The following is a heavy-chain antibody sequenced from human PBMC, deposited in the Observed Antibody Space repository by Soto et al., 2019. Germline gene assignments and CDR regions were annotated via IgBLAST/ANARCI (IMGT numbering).Heavy chain of an antibody. D-gene: IGHD3-3*01. J-gene: IGHJ3*02. CDR2: ISAYNGNT. CDR3: ARAEDYDFWRGFNPRSSRVAFDI. CDR1: GYTFTSYG. V-gene: IGHV1-18*01. Sequence: GASVKVSCKASGYTFTSYGISWVRQAPGQGLEWMGWISAYNGNTNYAQKLQGRVTMTTDASTSTAYMELRSLRSDDTAVYYCARAEDYDFWRGFNPRSSRVAFDIWGQGTMVTVSS.